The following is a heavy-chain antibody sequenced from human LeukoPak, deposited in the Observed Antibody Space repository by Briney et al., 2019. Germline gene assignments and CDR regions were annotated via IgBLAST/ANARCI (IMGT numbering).Heavy chain of an antibody. Sequence: GGSLRLSCAASGFTFRNYWMHWVRQAPGKGLEWVTIMSYDGNFTYYSDSVKGRFTISRDNSNDTLYLQMNSLRADDTAIYYCARGRSVYGSGSYSDYWGQGTLVTVSS. J-gene: IGHJ4*02. D-gene: IGHD3-10*01. CDR1: GFTFRNYW. CDR3: ARGRSVYGSGSYSDY. V-gene: IGHV3-30*03. CDR2: MSYDGNFT.